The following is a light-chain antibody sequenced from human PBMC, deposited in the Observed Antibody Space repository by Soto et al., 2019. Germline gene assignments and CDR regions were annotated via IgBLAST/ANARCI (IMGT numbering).Light chain of an antibody. CDR1: QSVRSS. V-gene: IGKV3-15*01. CDR2: DAS. J-gene: IGKJ1*01. CDR3: QQYNSWPET. Sequence: MRTQSPCTRSMSPGERATLFCRASQSVRSSLAWYQQKPGQAPRLFIYDASTRATGIPARFSGSGSGTEFTLTISSLQSEDFAVYYCQQYNSWPETFGQGTKADIK.